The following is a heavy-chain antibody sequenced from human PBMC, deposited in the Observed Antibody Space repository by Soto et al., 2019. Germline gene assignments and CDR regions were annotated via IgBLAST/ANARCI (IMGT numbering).Heavy chain of an antibody. J-gene: IGHJ6*03. D-gene: IGHD2-2*01. CDR3: TTLQDIVVVQDYYYYMDV. CDR2: IKSKTDGGTT. Sequence: GGSLRLSCAASGFTFSNAWMSWVRQAPGKGLEWVGRIKSKTDGGTTDYAAPVKGRFTISRDDSKNTLYLQMNSLKTEDTAVYYCTTLQDIVVVQDYYYYMDVWGKGTTVTVSS. V-gene: IGHV3-15*01. CDR1: GFTFSNAW.